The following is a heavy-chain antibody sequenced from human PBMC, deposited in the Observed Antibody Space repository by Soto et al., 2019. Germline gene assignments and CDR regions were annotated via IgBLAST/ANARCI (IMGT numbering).Heavy chain of an antibody. V-gene: IGHV1-3*01. Sequence: ASVKVSCKASGYTFTAYPLHWVRQAPGQRLEWMGWINAANGDIGYSREFQGRVTITRDTSASTVYMEVSSLTSEDTAVYYCAKKDYYAAGVYHFDHWGQGTLVTVSS. J-gene: IGHJ4*02. CDR1: GYTFTAYP. CDR3: AKKDYYAAGVYHFDH. D-gene: IGHD3-10*01. CDR2: INAANGDI.